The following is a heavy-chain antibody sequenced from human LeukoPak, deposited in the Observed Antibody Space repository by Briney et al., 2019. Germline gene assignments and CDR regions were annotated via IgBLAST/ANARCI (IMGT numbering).Heavy chain of an antibody. CDR1: VGTFSSYA. CDR2: SIPIFGTA. V-gene: IGHV1-69*13. D-gene: IGHD2/OR15-2a*01. CDR3: ARGVKFLPGRVYYYYYGMDV. J-gene: IGHJ6*02. Sequence: ASVKVSCKASVGTFSSYAISWVRQAPGQGLEWMGGSIPIFGTANYAQKFQGRVTITADESTSTAYMELSSLRSEDTAVYYCARGVKFLPGRVYYYYYGMDVWGQGTTVTVSS.